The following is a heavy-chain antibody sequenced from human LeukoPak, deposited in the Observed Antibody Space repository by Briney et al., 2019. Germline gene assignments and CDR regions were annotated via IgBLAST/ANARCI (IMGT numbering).Heavy chain of an antibody. Sequence: ASVKVSCKASGYTLTDYYMHWVRQAPGQGLEWMGRINPNSGGTNYAQKFQGRVTMTRDTSISTVYMELSRLRSDDTAVYYCARDYCSSTSCLFGYWGQGTLVTVSS. D-gene: IGHD2-2*01. CDR1: GYTLTDYY. CDR2: INPNSGGT. CDR3: ARDYCSSTSCLFGY. J-gene: IGHJ4*02. V-gene: IGHV1-2*06.